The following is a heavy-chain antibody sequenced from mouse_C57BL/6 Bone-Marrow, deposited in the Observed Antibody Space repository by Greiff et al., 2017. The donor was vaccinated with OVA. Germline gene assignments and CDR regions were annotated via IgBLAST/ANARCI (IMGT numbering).Heavy chain of an antibody. CDR3: ARGIRRDWYFDV. V-gene: IGHV2-6*03. CDR1: GFSLTSYG. J-gene: IGHJ1*03. D-gene: IGHD2-12*01. CDR2: IWSDGST. Sequence: VKVVESGPGLVAPSQSLSITCTVSGFSLTSYGVHWVRQPPGKGLEWLVVIWSDGSTTYNSALKSRLSISKDNSKSQVFLKMNSLQTDDTAMYYCARGIRRDWYFDVWGTGTTVTVSS.